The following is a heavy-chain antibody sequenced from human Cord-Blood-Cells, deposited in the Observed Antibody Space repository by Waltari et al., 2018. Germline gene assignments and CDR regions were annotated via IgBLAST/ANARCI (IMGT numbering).Heavy chain of an antibody. V-gene: IGHV1-69*12. Sequence: QVQLVQSGAEVKKPGSSAKVSCKPSGGTFSSYATRWVRLAPGQGLEWMGGIIPIFGTANYAQKFQGRVTITADESTSTAYMELSSLRSEDTAVYYCARGRTTGTTRAFDIWGQGTMVTVSS. CDR3: ARGRTTGTTRAFDI. J-gene: IGHJ3*02. CDR2: IIPIFGTA. CDR1: GGTFSSYA. D-gene: IGHD1-1*01.